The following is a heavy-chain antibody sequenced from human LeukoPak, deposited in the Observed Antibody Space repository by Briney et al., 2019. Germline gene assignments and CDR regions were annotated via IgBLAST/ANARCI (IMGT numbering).Heavy chain of an antibody. J-gene: IGHJ4*02. CDR1: GGSISSYY. CDR2: IYYSGST. CDR3: ARGLILGY. V-gene: IGHV4-59*01. Sequence: KPSETLSLTCTVSGGSISSYYWSWIRQPPGKGLEWIGYIYYSGSTNYNPSLKSRVTISVDTSKNQFPLKLSSVTAADTAVYYCARGLILGYWGQGTLVTVSS. D-gene: IGHD3/OR15-3a*01.